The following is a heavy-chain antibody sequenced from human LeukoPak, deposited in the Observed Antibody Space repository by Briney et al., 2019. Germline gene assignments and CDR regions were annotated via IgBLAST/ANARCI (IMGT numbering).Heavy chain of an antibody. J-gene: IGHJ4*02. CDR3: AKPYDTSGNYWVPFDY. CDR1: GFTFSTYA. D-gene: IGHD3-22*01. V-gene: IGHV3-23*01. CDR2: IGGTSDST. Sequence: GALRLSCAASGFTFSTYAMTWVRQAPGKGLEWVSAIGGTSDSTYYADSVKGRFTISRDNSKNTLYLQMNSLRAEDTAIYYCAKPYDTSGNYWVPFDYWGQGTLVTVSS.